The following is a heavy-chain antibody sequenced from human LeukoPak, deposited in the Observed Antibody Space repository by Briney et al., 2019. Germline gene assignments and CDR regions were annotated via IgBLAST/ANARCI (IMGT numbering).Heavy chain of an antibody. CDR3: ATYADSWNVSPVDY. J-gene: IGHJ4*02. CDR1: GFTFNSYA. Sequence: KPGGSLRLSCAASGFTFNSYAMSWVRQAPGKGLEWVSGISASGGSTYYADSVKGRFTISRDNSKNTLYLQMNILRAEDTAVYYCATYADSWNVSPVDYWGQGTLVTVSS. D-gene: IGHD1-1*01. CDR2: ISASGGST. V-gene: IGHV3-23*01.